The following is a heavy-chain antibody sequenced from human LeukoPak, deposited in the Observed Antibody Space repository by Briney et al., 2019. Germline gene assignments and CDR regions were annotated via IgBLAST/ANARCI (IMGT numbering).Heavy chain of an antibody. J-gene: IGHJ3*02. D-gene: IGHD2-21*02. CDR2: INPNSGGT. CDR1: GYTFTGYY. V-gene: IGHV1-2*02. CDR3: ARDSAVVVTAGDAFDI. Sequence: ASVKVSCKASGYTFTGYYMHWVRQAPGQGLEWMGWINPNSGGTNYAQKFQGRVTMTRDTSISTAYMELSRLRSDDTAVYYCARDSAVVVTAGDAFDIWGQGTMVTVSS.